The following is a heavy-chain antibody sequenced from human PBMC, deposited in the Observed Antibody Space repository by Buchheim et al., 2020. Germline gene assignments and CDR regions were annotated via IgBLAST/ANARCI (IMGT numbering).Heavy chain of an antibody. D-gene: IGHD6-13*01. J-gene: IGHJ5*02. V-gene: IGHV5-51*01. CDR1: GYSFSNYW. CDR3: VRQSSSNWYNWFDP. CDR2: IYPGDSDT. Sequence: EVQLLQSGAEVKKPGESLKISCKGSGYSFSNYWIGWVRQMPGKGLEWMGIIYPGDSDTRYSPSFQGQVTIPADKSISTAYPQWSSLKASDSAMFYCVRQSSSNWYNWFDPWGQGTL.